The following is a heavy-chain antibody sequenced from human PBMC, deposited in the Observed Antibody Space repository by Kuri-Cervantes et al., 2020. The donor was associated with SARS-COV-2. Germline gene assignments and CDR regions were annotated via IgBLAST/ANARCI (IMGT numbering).Heavy chain of an antibody. J-gene: IGHJ4*02. V-gene: IGHV3-9*03. CDR3: AKRAGIYSYSSSWFDY. D-gene: IGHD6-13*01. CDR2: ISWNSGSI. Sequence: GGSLRLSCAASGFTFDDYAMHWVRQAPGKGLEWVSGISWNSGSIGYADSVKGRLTISRDNAKNSLYLQMNSLRAEDMALYYCAKRAGIYSYSSSWFDYWGQGTLVTVSS. CDR1: GFTFDDYA.